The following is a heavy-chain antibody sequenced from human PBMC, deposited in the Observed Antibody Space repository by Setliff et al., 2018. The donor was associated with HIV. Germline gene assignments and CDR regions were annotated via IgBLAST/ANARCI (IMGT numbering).Heavy chain of an antibody. CDR3: AKDLTYCGGDCQANY. D-gene: IGHD2-21*02. CDR2: ISGSGDRT. Sequence: GGSLRLSCAASGITFSRYVMSWVRQAPGKGLEWVSAISGSGDRTYHADSVKGRFTISRDNSKNALYLQLSSLRVEDTAVYYCAKDLTYCGGDCQANYWGQGTLVTVSS. CDR1: GITFSRYV. J-gene: IGHJ4*02. V-gene: IGHV3-23*01.